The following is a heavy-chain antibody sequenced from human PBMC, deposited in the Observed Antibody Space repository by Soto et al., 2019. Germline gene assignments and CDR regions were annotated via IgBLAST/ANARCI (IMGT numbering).Heavy chain of an antibody. Sequence: QITLKESGPTLVRPTQTLTLTCTFSGFSLTTSGVGVGWIRQPPGKALEWLAVIFWDDDKRYSSSLKSRLTVNKDPSKNQGVLTMTNMDPVDTATYYFAHYPYYGLGCYSFDYWGQGTLVTVSS. J-gene: IGHJ4*02. V-gene: IGHV2-5*02. D-gene: IGHD3-10*01. CDR1: GFSLTTSGVG. CDR3: AHYPYYGLGCYSFDY. CDR2: IFWDDDK.